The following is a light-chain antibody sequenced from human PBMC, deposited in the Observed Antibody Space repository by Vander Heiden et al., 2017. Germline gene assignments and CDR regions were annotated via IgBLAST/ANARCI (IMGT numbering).Light chain of an antibody. CDR3: QQYDLYSWT. CDR2: KAS. V-gene: IGKV1-5*03. Sequence: DIQMTQPPSTLSASVGDRVTITCRASQSISTWLAWYQQKPGKAPKVLIHKASSLKSGVPSRFSGSGSGTEFTLTISSLQPDDFATYYCQQYDLYSWTFGQGTKVEIK. J-gene: IGKJ1*01. CDR1: QSISTW.